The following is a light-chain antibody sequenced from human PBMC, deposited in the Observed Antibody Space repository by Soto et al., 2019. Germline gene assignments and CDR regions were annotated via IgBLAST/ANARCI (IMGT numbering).Light chain of an antibody. V-gene: IGKV3-15*01. J-gene: IGKJ1*01. Sequence: EIVRTPSPAIMSVSPGARAPLSGKATQSVSSNLAWHQQKPRQAIRLLMYDASTRATGISDRFSGSGSGTEFTLTISMLQSEDFAVYYCQRYNSAPLTVGQGTKGDIK. CDR3: QRYNSAPLT. CDR1: QSVSSN. CDR2: DAS.